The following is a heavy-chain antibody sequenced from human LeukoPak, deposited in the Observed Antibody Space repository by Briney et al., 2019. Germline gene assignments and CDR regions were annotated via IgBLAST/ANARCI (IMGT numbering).Heavy chain of an antibody. V-gene: IGHV3-23*01. J-gene: IGHJ4*02. CDR3: AKSTNYLSIDY. Sequence: GGSLRLSCAASGFTFSNYPMSWVRQAPGKGLEWVSVIDGSGGSTHYADSVKGRFTISRDNSKNTLYLQMNSLRAEDTAVYYCAKSTNYLSIDYWGQGTLVTVPS. CDR1: GFTFSNYP. D-gene: IGHD4/OR15-4a*01. CDR2: IDGSGGST.